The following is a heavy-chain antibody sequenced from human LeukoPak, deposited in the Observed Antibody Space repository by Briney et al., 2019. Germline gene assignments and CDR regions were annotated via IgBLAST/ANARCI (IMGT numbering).Heavy chain of an antibody. CDR1: GGSISSYY. V-gene: IGHV4-59*01. CDR2: IYYSGST. CDR3: AREVVAAAGTVDY. D-gene: IGHD6-13*01. Sequence: SETLSLTCPVSGGSISSYYWSWIRQPPGKGLEWIGYIYYSGSTNYNPSLKSRVTISVDTSKNQFSLKLSSVTAADTAVYYCAREVVAAAGTVDYWGQGALVIVSS. J-gene: IGHJ4*02.